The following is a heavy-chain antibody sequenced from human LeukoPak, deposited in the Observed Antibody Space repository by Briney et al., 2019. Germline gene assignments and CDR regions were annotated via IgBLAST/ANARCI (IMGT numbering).Heavy chain of an antibody. CDR3: AEGDSGSRGHWFDP. J-gene: IGHJ5*02. V-gene: IGHV1-8*03. Sequence: ASVKVSCKASGYTFTSYDINWVRQATGQGLEWMGWMNPNSGNTGYAQKFQGRVTITRNTSISTAYMELSSLRSEDTAVYYCAEGDSGSRGHWFDPWGQGTLVTVSS. CDR1: GYTFTSYD. CDR2: MNPNSGNT. D-gene: IGHD1-26*01.